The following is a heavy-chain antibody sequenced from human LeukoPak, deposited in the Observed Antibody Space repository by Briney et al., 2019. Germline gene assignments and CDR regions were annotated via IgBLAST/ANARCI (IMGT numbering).Heavy chain of an antibody. D-gene: IGHD2-2*01. CDR3: ARQSAAAQYTNWFDP. V-gene: IGHV5-51*01. Sequence: GESLKISCKGSEYSFASFWIGWVRQMPGKGLEGMGVIYPADSDTRYSPSFQGQVTISADKSTSTAYLQWSTLKASDTAIYYYARQSAAAQYTNWFDPWGQGTLVTVSS. J-gene: IGHJ5*02. CDR2: IYPADSDT. CDR1: EYSFASFW.